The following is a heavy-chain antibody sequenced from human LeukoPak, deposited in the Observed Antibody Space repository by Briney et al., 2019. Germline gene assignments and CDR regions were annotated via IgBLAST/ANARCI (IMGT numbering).Heavy chain of an antibody. D-gene: IGHD6-19*01. CDR1: GGSISSSNYY. Sequence: SETLSLTCTVSGGSISSSNYYWGWIRQPPGKGLEWVGSIYYTGSTYYNPSLKSRVTISVDTSKNQFSLKLSSVTAADTAVYYCARPGYSSGWAFDYWGQGTLVTVSS. J-gene: IGHJ4*02. CDR3: ARPGYSSGWAFDY. V-gene: IGHV4-39*01. CDR2: IYYTGST.